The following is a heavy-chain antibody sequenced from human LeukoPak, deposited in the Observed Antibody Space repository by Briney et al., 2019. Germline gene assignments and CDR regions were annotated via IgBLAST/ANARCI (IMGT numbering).Heavy chain of an antibody. D-gene: IGHD1-26*01. J-gene: IGHJ4*02. Sequence: ASVKVSCKASGYTFTSYGISWVRQAPGQGLEWMGWINPNSGGTYCTQKFQGRVTMTRDTSISTAYMELSSLRSDDTAVYYCARGGYSGTEKPNDYWGQGTLVTVSS. CDR1: GYTFTSYG. CDR2: INPNSGGT. CDR3: ARGGYSGTEKPNDY. V-gene: IGHV1-2*02.